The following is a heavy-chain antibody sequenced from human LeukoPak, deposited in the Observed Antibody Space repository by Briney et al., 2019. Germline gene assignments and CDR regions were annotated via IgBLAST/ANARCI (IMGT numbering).Heavy chain of an antibody. CDR1: GYIFAGYY. V-gene: IGHV1-46*01. Sequence: GGSVKVSCKASGYIFAGYYMQWLRQAPGQGLEWMGIINPDGGSTSYARKFQGRVTMTRETSTSTVYMELSSLRSEDTAVYYCVRPPIGKDKRHDVLDVWGQGTVVTVSS. CDR3: VRPPIGKDKRHDVLDV. D-gene: IGHD1-1*01. J-gene: IGHJ3*01. CDR2: INPDGGST.